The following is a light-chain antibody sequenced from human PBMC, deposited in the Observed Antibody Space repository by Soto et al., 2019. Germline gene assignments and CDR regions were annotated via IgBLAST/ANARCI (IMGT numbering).Light chain of an antibody. Sequence: QSALTQPASVSGSPGQSITISCTGTNVDVGGYNYVSWYQHHPGKAPKLLIFEVSNRPSGVSNRFSGSKSGNTASLTISGLQSEDEADYYCASYTIKTTYVFGSGTKVTV. CDR3: ASYTIKTTYV. J-gene: IGLJ1*01. CDR2: EVS. V-gene: IGLV2-14*01. CDR1: NVDVGGYNY.